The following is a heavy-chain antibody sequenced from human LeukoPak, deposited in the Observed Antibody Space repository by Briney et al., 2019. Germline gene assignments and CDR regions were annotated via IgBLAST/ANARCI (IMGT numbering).Heavy chain of an antibody. D-gene: IGHD3-22*01. J-gene: IGHJ4*02. V-gene: IGHV1-18*03. CDR3: ARDRVPPSNYYDSGGSPFDY. Sequence: ASVKVSCKASGYTFTSYGISWVRQAPGQGLEWMGWISAYNGNTNYAQKLQGRVTMTTDTSTSTAYMELRSLRSDDMAVYYCARDRVPPSNYYDSGGSPFDYWGQGTLVTVSS. CDR1: GYTFTSYG. CDR2: ISAYNGNT.